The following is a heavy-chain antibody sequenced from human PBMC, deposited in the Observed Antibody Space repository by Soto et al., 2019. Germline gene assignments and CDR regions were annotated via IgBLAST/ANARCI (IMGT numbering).Heavy chain of an antibody. CDR1: GYAFTTYG. CDR3: ARGRYGDY. Sequence: QVHLVQSGAEVKKPGASVKVSCKGSGYAFTTYGITWVRQAPGQGLEWMGWISAHNGNTNYAQKLQGRVTVTRDTSTRTAYMELRSLRSDATAVYYCARGRYGDYWGQAALVTVSS. CDR2: ISAHNGNT. D-gene: IGHD1-1*01. J-gene: IGHJ4*02. V-gene: IGHV1-18*01.